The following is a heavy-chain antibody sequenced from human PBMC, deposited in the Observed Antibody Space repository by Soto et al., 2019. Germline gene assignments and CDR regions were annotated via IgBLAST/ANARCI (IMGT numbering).Heavy chain of an antibody. CDR3: ARIFGSFDDHFKD. Sequence: QLQLQESGPGLVKPSETLSLTCSVSGGSITIDNYYWGWIRQPPGKALEWIVTIYYTGTTYYSPPLKTRATISMDTSKNQFSLRLTSVTAADTAVYYCARIFGSFDDHFKDWGQGVLVTVSS. J-gene: IGHJ1*01. CDR2: IYYTGTT. V-gene: IGHV4-39*01. D-gene: IGHD2-15*01. CDR1: GGSITIDNYY.